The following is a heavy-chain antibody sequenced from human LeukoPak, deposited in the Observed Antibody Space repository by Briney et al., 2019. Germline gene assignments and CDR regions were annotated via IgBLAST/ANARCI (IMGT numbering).Heavy chain of an antibody. CDR2: ISSDASNE. Sequence: GGSLRLSCAGSGFTFSNYGIHWVRQAPGRELEWVTFISSDASNEYYADSVKGRFTISRDNSKKMVYVQMNSLRVEDTAVYYCAKEGEAGYSGGFDHWGQGTLVTVSS. J-gene: IGHJ4*02. CDR3: AKEGEAGYSGGFDH. D-gene: IGHD3-9*01. CDR1: GFTFSNYG. V-gene: IGHV3-30*18.